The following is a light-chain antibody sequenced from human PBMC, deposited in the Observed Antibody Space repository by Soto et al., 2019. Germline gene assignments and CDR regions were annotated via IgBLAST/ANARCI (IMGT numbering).Light chain of an antibody. CDR3: HQYDSSPRT. CDR1: QSVNSY. J-gene: IGKJ1*01. V-gene: IGKV3-20*01. Sequence: EIVLTQSPGTLSLSPGERATLSCRASQSVNSYLAWYQQKPGRAPRLLIYGASSRATGIPDRFSGSGSGADFTLTISRLEPEDFAVYYCHQYDSSPRTFGQGTTV. CDR2: GAS.